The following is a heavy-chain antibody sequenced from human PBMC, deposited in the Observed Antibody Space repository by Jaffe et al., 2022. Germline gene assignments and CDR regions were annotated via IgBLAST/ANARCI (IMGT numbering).Heavy chain of an antibody. CDR2: IRSKAYGGTT. Sequence: EVQLVESGGGLVQPGRSLRLSCTASGFTFGDYAMSWVRQAPGKGLEWVGFIRSKAYGGTTEYAASVKGRFTISRDDSKSIAYLQMNSLKTEDTAVYYCTRDFQLLWFGELYDYWGQGTLVTVSS. J-gene: IGHJ4*02. D-gene: IGHD3-10*01. CDR3: TRDFQLLWFGELYDY. V-gene: IGHV3-49*04. CDR1: GFTFGDYA.